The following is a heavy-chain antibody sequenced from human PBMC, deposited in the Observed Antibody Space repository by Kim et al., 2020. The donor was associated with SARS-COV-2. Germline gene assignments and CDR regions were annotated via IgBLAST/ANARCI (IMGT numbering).Heavy chain of an antibody. CDR3: ARGEEDSRGAYYFDY. CDR2: IIPIFGTA. J-gene: IGHJ4*02. Sequence: SVKVSCKASGGTFSSYAISWVRRAPGQGLEWMGGIIPIFGTANYAQKFQGRVTITADESTSTAYMELSSLRSEDTAVYYFARGEEDSRGAYYFDYWGQGTLVTVSS. V-gene: IGHV1-69*13. CDR1: GGTFSSYA.